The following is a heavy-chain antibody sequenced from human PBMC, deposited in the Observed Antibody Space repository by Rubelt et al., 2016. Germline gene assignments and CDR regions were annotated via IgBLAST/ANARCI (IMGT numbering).Heavy chain of an antibody. CDR1: GFSLSTSGVG. Sequence: QITLKESGPTLMKPTQTLTLTCTFSGFSLSTSGVGVGWIRQPPGKALEWLALIYWDDDKRYSPSLKSRLNITKDTSKNHVVLTSTNMDPVDTAMYYCARRRTGWYYLDYWGQGTLVTVSS. V-gene: IGHV2-5*02. D-gene: IGHD2-15*01. CDR2: IYWDDDK. J-gene: IGHJ4*02. CDR3: ARRRTGWYYLDY.